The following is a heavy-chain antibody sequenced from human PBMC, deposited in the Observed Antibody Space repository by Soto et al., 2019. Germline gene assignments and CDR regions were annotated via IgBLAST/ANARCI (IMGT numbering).Heavy chain of an antibody. CDR2: ISAYNGNT. Sequence: GASVKVSCKASGYTFTTYGISWVRQTPGQGLEWMGWISAYNGNTNYAQKLQGRVTMTTDTSTSKAYMELRSLRSDDTDVYYCARERYSSGWADYWGQGTLVTVSS. J-gene: IGHJ4*02. V-gene: IGHV1-18*04. D-gene: IGHD6-19*01. CDR1: GYTFTTYG. CDR3: ARERYSSGWADY.